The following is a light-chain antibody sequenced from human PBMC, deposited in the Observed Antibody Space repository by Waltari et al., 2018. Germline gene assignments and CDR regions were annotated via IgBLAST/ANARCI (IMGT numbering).Light chain of an antibody. V-gene: IGLV2-23*02. J-gene: IGLJ1*01. CDR3: CSYAGSGTYV. CDR1: TRDVGHYNL. Sequence: QSALTQPASVSGTPGQSIPISCTGTTRDVGHYNLVSWYQQPPGKAPKPMICEVIKRPSGVSDRFSGSKSGNTASLTISGLQAEDEADDYCCSYAGSGTYVFGTGTKVTVL. CDR2: EVI.